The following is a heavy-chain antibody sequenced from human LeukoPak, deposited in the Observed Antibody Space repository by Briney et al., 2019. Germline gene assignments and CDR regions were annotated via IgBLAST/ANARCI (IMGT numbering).Heavy chain of an antibody. V-gene: IGHV3-30*18. CDR1: GFTFSTYG. J-gene: IGHJ4*02. Sequence: GGSLRLSCAASGFTFSTYGMHWVRQAPGKGLEWVALISYDGSNKYYTDSVKGRFTISRGNSKNTLYLQMNSLRAEDTAVYYCAKGLSSGYFSGLMYWGQGTLVTVSS. CDR3: AKGLSSGYFSGLMY. CDR2: ISYDGSNK. D-gene: IGHD3-22*01.